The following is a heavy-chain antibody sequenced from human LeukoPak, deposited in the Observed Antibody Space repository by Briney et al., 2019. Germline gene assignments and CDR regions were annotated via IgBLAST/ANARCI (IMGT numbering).Heavy chain of an antibody. D-gene: IGHD4-17*01. CDR2: IYYSGST. CDR1: GGSISSSSYY. Sequence: PSETLSLTCTVSGGSISSSSYYWGWIRQPPGKGLEWIGSIYYSGSTYYNPSLKSRVTISVDTSKNQFSLKLSSVTAADTAVYCGARDIGTVTTGGGLDYWGQGTLVTVSS. V-gene: IGHV4-39*07. J-gene: IGHJ4*02. CDR3: ARDIGTVTTGGGLDY.